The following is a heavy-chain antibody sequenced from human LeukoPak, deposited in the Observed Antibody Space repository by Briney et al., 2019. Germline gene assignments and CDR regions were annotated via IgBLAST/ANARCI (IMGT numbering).Heavy chain of an antibody. Sequence: GSSLRLSCAASGFTFYHYAIHWLPQVPGKGLEWVSGISWNSAYIGYADSVKGRFTISRDNAKNSVYLQMNSLRAEDTALYYCAKDKAPLYSGYDWDLDFWGQGTMVTVSS. CDR2: ISWNSAYI. D-gene: IGHD5-12*01. CDR3: AKDKAPLYSGYDWDLDF. J-gene: IGHJ4*02. CDR1: GFTFYHYA. V-gene: IGHV3-9*01.